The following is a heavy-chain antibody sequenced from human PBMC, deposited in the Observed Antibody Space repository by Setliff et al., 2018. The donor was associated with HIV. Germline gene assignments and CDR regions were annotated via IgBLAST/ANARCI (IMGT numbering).Heavy chain of an antibody. CDR3: ARHPSGWYGDYFFDY. J-gene: IGHJ4*02. V-gene: IGHV1-18*03. D-gene: IGHD4-17*01. CDR1: GYTFTSYA. CDR2: ISAYSGNT. Sequence: ASVKVSCKASGYTFTSYAISWVRQAPGQGLEWMGWISAYSGNTHYAQRLQDRVTMTTDTSTSTAYMNLRSLRSDDMAVYYCARHPSGWYGDYFFDYWGQGTLVTVSS.